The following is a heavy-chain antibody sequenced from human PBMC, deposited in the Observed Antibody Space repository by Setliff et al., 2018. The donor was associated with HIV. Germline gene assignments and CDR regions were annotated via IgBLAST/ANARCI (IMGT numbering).Heavy chain of an antibody. D-gene: IGHD4-17*01. J-gene: IGHJ4*02. CDR1: GYTFSNYD. V-gene: IGHV1-8*01. Sequence: ASVKVSCKASGYTFSNYDVIWVRRATGQGLEWMGWMNPNSGDTGYSQKFQGRVIMTRDTSISTAYMDLSRLRSDDTAVYYCARRVPPIPSGDLDYWGQGTLVTVSS. CDR3: ARRVPPIPSGDLDY. CDR2: MNPNSGDT.